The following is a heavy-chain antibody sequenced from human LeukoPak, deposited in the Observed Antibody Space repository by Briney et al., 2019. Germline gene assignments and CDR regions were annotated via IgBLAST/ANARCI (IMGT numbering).Heavy chain of an antibody. V-gene: IGHV3-74*01. Sequence: GGSLRLSCAASGFTFSSYWMHWVRQAPGKGLVWVSRINTDGSSTSYADSVKGRFTISRDNAKDTLYLQMNSLRAEDTAVYYCAREPVLYCSSTSCFNWFDPWGQGTLVTVSS. CDR1: GFTFSSYW. J-gene: IGHJ5*02. CDR3: AREPVLYCSSTSCFNWFDP. D-gene: IGHD2-2*01. CDR2: INTDGSST.